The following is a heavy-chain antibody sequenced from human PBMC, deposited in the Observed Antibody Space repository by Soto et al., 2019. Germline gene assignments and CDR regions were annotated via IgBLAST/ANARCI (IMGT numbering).Heavy chain of an antibody. V-gene: IGHV4-39*01. CDR3: ARLNGDYVSY. CDR2: IYYSGST. D-gene: IGHD4-17*01. CDR1: GGSISSSTYY. Sequence: QLQLQESGPGLVKPSETLSLTCTVSGGSISSSTYYWGWIRQSPGKGLEWIGSIYYSGSTYYNPSLKVRVTISVDTSKNQFSLKLSSVTAADPVVYYCARLNGDYVSYWGQGTLVTVSS. J-gene: IGHJ4*02.